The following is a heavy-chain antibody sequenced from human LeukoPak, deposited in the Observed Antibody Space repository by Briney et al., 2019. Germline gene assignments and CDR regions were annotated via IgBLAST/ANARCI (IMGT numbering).Heavy chain of an antibody. CDR3: ARDVPLLGIDY. Sequence: PGGSLRLSCAASGFTFSSYSMNWVRQAPGNGLEWVSSISSSSSYIYYADSVKSRFTISRDNAKNSLYLQMNSLKAEDTAVYYCARDVPLLGIDYWGQGTLVTVSS. D-gene: IGHD7-27*01. CDR2: ISSSSSYI. V-gene: IGHV3-21*01. J-gene: IGHJ4*02. CDR1: GFTFSSYS.